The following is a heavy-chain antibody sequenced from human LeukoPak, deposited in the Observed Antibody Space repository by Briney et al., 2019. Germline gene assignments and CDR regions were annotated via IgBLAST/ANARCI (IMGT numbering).Heavy chain of an antibody. CDR3: ARDYDILTGYYGFPFFDY. CDR2: IYYSGST. V-gene: IGHV4-39*07. D-gene: IGHD3-9*01. CDR1: GGPISSSSYY. J-gene: IGHJ4*02. Sequence: SETLSLTCTVSGGPISSSSYYWGWIRQPPGKGLEWIGSIYYSGSTYYNPSLKSRVTISADTSKNQFSLKLSSVTAADTAVYYCARDYDILTGYYGFPFFDYWGQGTLVTVSS.